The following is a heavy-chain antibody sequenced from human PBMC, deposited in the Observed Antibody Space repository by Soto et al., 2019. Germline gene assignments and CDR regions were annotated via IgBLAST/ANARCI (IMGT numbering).Heavy chain of an antibody. CDR3: AKDLRYHYDSSGYNYVGFDY. CDR1: GFTFSSYA. Sequence: HPGGSLRLSCAASGFTFSSYAMIWVRQAPGKGLEWVSGISGSGGSTYYADSVKGRFTISRDNSKNTLYLQMNSLRAEDTAVYHCAKDLRYHYDSSGYNYVGFDYWGQGTLVTVSS. D-gene: IGHD3-22*01. CDR2: ISGSGGST. J-gene: IGHJ4*02. V-gene: IGHV3-23*01.